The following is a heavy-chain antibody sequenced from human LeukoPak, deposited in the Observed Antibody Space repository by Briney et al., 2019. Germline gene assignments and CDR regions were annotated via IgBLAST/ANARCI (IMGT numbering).Heavy chain of an antibody. CDR2: VSDDGVAT. D-gene: IGHD1-1*01. CDR3: AKTRLWNLRLDS. V-gene: IGHV3-23*01. Sequence: GGSLRLSCAASGFTFSNNAMTWVRQAPGKGLEWVSTVSDDGVATYYADSVKGRYAISRDNSKDTVYLQMGSLRVEDTAVYYCAKTRLWNLRLDSWGQGTLVAVSS. CDR1: GFTFSNNA. J-gene: IGHJ4*02.